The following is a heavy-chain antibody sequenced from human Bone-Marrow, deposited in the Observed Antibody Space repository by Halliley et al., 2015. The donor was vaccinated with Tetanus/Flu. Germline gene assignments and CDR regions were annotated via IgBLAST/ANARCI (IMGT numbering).Heavy chain of an antibody. D-gene: IGHD3-22*01. CDR2: ISLYNGNT. J-gene: IGHJ4*02. V-gene: IGHV1-18*01. CDR3: ARGHYYDTRGDSLYSFDY. Sequence: WISLYNGNTHYAQRVQGRVTMTTDTSTSTAYMELRSLRADDAAVYYGARGHYYDTRGDSLYSFDYWGQGALVTVSS.